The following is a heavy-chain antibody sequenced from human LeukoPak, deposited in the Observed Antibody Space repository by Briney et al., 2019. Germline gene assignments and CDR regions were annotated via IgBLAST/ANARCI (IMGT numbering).Heavy chain of an antibody. CDR3: ARTVVDYDFWSGYFTRPFYGMDV. J-gene: IGHJ6*02. CDR1: GYTFTSYD. V-gene: IGHV1-8*01. Sequence: GASVKASCKASGYTFTSYDINWVRQATGQGLEWMGWMNPNSGNTGYAQKFQGRVTMTRNTSISTAYMELSSLRSEDTAVYYCARTVVDYDFWSGYFTRPFYGMDVWGQGTTVTVSS. D-gene: IGHD3-3*01. CDR2: MNPNSGNT.